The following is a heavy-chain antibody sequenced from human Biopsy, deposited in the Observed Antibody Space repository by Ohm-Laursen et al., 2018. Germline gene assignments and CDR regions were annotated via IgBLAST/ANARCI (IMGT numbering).Heavy chain of an antibody. J-gene: IGHJ6*02. Sequence: SDTLSLTCTVTGESSSGYFWNWIRQPPGKGLKWIGEINQSGSTKYNPSLKRRATVSADSSNSQFSLRLTSVTAADTAIYYCARGSGYFKLDVWGQGTTVTVSS. CDR1: GESSSGYF. CDR3: ARGSGYFKLDV. CDR2: INQSGST. D-gene: IGHD5-12*01. V-gene: IGHV4-34*01.